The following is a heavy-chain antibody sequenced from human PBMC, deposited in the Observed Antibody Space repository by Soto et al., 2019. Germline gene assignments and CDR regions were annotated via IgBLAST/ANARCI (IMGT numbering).Heavy chain of an antibody. V-gene: IGHV1-18*01. CDR3: ARDSPYDSSGYYEVYYYYYGMDV. D-gene: IGHD3-22*01. Sequence: ASVKVSCKASGYTFTGYGISWVRQAPGQGLEWMGWISAYNGNTNYAQKLQGRVTMTTDTSTSTAYMELRSLRSDDTAVYYCARDSPYDSSGYYEVYYYYYGMDVWGQGTTVTVSS. J-gene: IGHJ6*02. CDR2: ISAYNGNT. CDR1: GYTFTGYG.